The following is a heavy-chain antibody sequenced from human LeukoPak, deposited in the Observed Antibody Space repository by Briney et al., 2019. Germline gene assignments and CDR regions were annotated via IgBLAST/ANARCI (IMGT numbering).Heavy chain of an antibody. V-gene: IGHV3-33*01. D-gene: IGHD6-19*01. CDR1: GFTFNSFG. CDR3: ASTSAWYEPIDY. CDR2: IWYDGSNK. J-gene: IGHJ4*02. Sequence: GGSLRLSCAASGFTFNSFGMHWVRQAPGKGLEWVAVIWYDGSNKYYADSVKGRFTISRDNSKNTLYLQMNSLRAEDTAVYYCASTSAWYEPIDYWGQGTLVTVSS.